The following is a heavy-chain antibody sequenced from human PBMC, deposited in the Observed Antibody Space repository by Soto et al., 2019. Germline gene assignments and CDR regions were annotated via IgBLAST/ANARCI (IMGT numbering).Heavy chain of an antibody. CDR1: GGSISSSSYY. CDR3: ARHPPGIAVAGSSGFDP. Sequence: QLQLQESGPGLVKPSETLSLTCTVSGGSISSSSYYWGWIRQPPGKGLEWIGGIYYSGSTYYNPSLKSRVTISVDTSKNQFSLKLSSVTAADTAVYYCARHPPGIAVAGSSGFDPWGQGTLVTVSS. V-gene: IGHV4-39*01. D-gene: IGHD6-19*01. CDR2: IYYSGST. J-gene: IGHJ5*02.